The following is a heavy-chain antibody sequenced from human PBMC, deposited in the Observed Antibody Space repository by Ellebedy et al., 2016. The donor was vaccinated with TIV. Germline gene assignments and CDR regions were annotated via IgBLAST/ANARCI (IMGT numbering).Heavy chain of an antibody. Sequence: AASVKVSCKASGGTFSSYAISWVRQAPGQGLEWMGRIIPILGIPNYAQKLQGRVTMTTDTSTSTAYMDLRSLRSDDTAVYYCARYGDYGDYYGMDVWGQGTTVTVSS. J-gene: IGHJ6*02. V-gene: IGHV1-69*04. CDR1: GGTFSSYA. D-gene: IGHD4-17*01. CDR3: ARYGDYGDYYGMDV. CDR2: IIPILGIP.